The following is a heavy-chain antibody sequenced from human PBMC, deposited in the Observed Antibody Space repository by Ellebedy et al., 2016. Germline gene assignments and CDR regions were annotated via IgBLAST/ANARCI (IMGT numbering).Heavy chain of an antibody. CDR2: IYYSGST. V-gene: IGHV4-39*01. J-gene: IGHJ5*02. CDR3: ARVGYCSSTSCSLNWFDP. CDR1: GGSISSSSYY. Sequence: SETLSLTXTVSGGSISSSSYYWGWIRQPPGKGLEWIGSIYYSGSTYYNPSLKSRVTISVDTSKNQFSLKLSSVTAADTAVYYCARVGYCSSTSCSLNWFDPWGQGTLVTVSS. D-gene: IGHD2-2*01.